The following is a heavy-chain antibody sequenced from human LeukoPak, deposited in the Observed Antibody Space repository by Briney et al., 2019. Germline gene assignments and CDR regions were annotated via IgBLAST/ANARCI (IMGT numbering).Heavy chain of an antibody. D-gene: IGHD3-22*01. CDR3: ARARGGGYDSSGYYYLPDY. CDR1: GGTFSSYA. J-gene: IGHJ4*02. V-gene: IGHV1-69*01. Sequence: SVKVSCKASGGTFSSYAISWVRQAPGQGLEWMGGIIPIFGTTNYAQKFQGRVTITADESTSTAYMELSSLRSEDTAVYSCARARGGGYDSSGYYYLPDYWGQGTLVTVSS. CDR2: IIPIFGTT.